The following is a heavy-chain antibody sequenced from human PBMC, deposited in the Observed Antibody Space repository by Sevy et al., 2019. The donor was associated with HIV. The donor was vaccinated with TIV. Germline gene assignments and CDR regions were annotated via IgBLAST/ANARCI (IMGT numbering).Heavy chain of an antibody. CDR3: VKDVAYDNTYLDY. V-gene: IGHV3-23*01. CDR2: VSGSCGST. Sequence: GGSLRLSCAVSGFTLTSYAMNWVRQAPGKGLEWVSGVSGSCGSTYYADSVKGRFTISRDNSRNTLYLQINSLRAEDTAVYYCVKDVAYDNTYLDYWGQGTLVTVSS. J-gene: IGHJ4*02. CDR1: GFTLTSYA. D-gene: IGHD3-22*01.